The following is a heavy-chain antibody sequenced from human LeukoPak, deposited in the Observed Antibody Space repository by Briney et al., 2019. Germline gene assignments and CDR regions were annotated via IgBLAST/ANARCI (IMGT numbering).Heavy chain of an antibody. J-gene: IGHJ4*02. CDR3: ARGSYCGGDCYDY. CDR2: IYNRGST. D-gene: IGHD2-21*02. Sequence: SETLSLTCTVSGASTSSYYWSWIRQPPGKGLEYVGYIYNRGSTNYNPSLNSRVTISVDTSKNQVSLKLSSVTAADTAVYHCARGSYCGGDCYDYWGQGTLVTVSS. V-gene: IGHV4-59*01. CDR1: GASTSSYY.